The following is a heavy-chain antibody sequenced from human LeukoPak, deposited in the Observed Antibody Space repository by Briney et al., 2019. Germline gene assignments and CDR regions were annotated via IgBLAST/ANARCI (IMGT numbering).Heavy chain of an antibody. D-gene: IGHD3-22*01. Sequence: PSESLSLTCTAAGGSITNYYWSWIRQPHGKGLEWLGYVHYSGSPNYNTSLKRRFTITADTSKNKWCLRLTSVTAADSAVDYCARHRGPYDSSGFFYSLENWGPGTLVTVSS. J-gene: IGHJ4*02. CDR2: VHYSGSP. V-gene: IGHV4-59*08. CDR1: GGSITNYY. CDR3: ARHRGPYDSSGFFYSLEN.